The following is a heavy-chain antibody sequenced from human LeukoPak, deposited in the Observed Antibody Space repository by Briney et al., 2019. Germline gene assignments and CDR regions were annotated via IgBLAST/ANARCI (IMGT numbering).Heavy chain of an antibody. J-gene: IGHJ5*02. V-gene: IGHV1-18*01. CDR1: GYTFTNYG. CDR3: ARVAGRYCSSTSCAGNWFDP. CDR2: INGYNGNT. Sequence: ASVKVSCKASGYTFTNYGISWVRQAPGQGLEWMGWINGYNGNTNYSQTFQGRVTMTRDTSTSTAYMELRSLRSDDTAVYYRARVAGRYCSSTSCAGNWFDPWGQGTLVTVSS. D-gene: IGHD2-2*01.